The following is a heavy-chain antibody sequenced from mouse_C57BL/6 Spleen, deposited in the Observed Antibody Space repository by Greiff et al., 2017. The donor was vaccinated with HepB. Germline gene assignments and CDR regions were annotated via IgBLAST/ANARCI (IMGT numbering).Heavy chain of an antibody. V-gene: IGHV1-52*01. J-gene: IGHJ3*01. Sequence: QVQLQQPGAELVRPGSSVKLSCKASGYTFTSYWMHWVKQRPIQGLEWIGNIDPSDSETHYNQKFKDKATLTVDKSSSTAYMQLSSLTSEDSAVYYCARSKWAYDYDGGSWFAYWGQGTLVTVSA. D-gene: IGHD2-4*01. CDR2: IDPSDSET. CDR1: GYTFTSYW. CDR3: ARSKWAYDYDGGSWFAY.